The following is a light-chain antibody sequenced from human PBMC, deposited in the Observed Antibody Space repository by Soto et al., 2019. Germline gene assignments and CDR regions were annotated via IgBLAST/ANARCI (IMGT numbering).Light chain of an antibody. CDR2: ATS. CDR1: QSVSRTY. Sequence: EIVLTQSPGTLSLSPGERATLSCRAIQSVSRTYLGWYQQKPVQAPRLLIYATSSRATGIPDRFSGSGSGKDFTLTISRLEPEDFAVYYCKQYGRSGKFGQGTKVDIK. CDR3: KQYGRSGK. J-gene: IGKJ1*01. V-gene: IGKV3-20*01.